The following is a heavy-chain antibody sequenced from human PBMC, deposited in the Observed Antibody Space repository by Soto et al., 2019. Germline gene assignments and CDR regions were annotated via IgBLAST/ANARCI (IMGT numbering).Heavy chain of an antibody. CDR2: INAGNGNT. D-gene: IGHD4-17*01. Sequence: ASVKVSCKASGYTFTSYAMHWVRQAPGQRLEWMGWINAGNGNTKYSQKFQGRVTITRDTSASTAYMELSSLRSEDTAVYYCARVSTDELYYYYGMDVWGQGTTVTVSS. CDR3: ARVSTDELYYYYGMDV. V-gene: IGHV1-3*01. J-gene: IGHJ6*02. CDR1: GYTFTSYA.